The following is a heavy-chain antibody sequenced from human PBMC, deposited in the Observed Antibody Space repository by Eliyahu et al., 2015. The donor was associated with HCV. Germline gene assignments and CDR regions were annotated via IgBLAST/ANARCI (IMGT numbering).Heavy chain of an antibody. CDR3: ARDRPRRYGWFDP. V-gene: IGHV4-34*01. CDR1: GGSFSGYX. CDR2: INHSGST. Sequence: QVQLQQWGAGLLKPSETLSLTCAVYGGSFSGYXWSWIRQPPGKGLEWIGEINHSGSTNYNPSLKSRVTISVDTSKNQFSLKLSSVTAADTAVYYCARDRPRRYGWFDPWGQGTLVTVSS. D-gene: IGHD1-1*01. J-gene: IGHJ5*02.